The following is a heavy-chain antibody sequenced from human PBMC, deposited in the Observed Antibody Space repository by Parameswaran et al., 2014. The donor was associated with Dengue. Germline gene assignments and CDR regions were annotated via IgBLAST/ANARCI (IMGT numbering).Heavy chain of an antibody. CDR3: ARRRRAMGYGMDV. D-gene: IGHD5-18*01. CDR2: IYPGDSDT. J-gene: IGHJ6*02. V-gene: IGHV5-51*01. Sequence: VRQMPGKGLEWMGIIYPGDSDTRYSPSFQGQVTISADKSISTAYLQWSSLKASDTAMYYCARRRRAMGYGMDVWGQGTTVTVSS.